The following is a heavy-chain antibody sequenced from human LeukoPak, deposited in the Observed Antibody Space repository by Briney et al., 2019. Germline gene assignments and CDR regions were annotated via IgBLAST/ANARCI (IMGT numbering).Heavy chain of an antibody. CDR2: IYYSGST. CDR3: ARAGQGDFWSGLRYFDY. V-gene: IGHV4-59*01. CDR1: GGSISRYY. J-gene: IGHJ4*02. Sequence: KASETLSLTCTVSGGSISRYYWSWIRQPPGKGLEWTGYIYYSGSTNYNPSLTRRVTISVDTSKNHFSLKLSSVTAADTAVYYCARAGQGDFWSGLRYFDYWGQGTLVTVSS. D-gene: IGHD3-3*01.